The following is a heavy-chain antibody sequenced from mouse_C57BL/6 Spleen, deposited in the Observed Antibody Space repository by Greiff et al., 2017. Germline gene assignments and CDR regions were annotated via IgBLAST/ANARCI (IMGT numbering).Heavy chain of an antibody. CDR3: VRQYYGISHWYFDV. CDR1: GFSFNTYA. Sequence: EVKVVESGGGLVQPKGSLKLSCAASGFSFNTYAMNWVRQAPGKGLEWVARIRSKSNNYATYYADSVKDRFTISRDDSESMLYLQMNNLKTEDTAMYYCVRQYYGISHWYFDVWGTGTTVTVSS. D-gene: IGHD1-1*01. CDR2: IRSKSNNYAT. V-gene: IGHV10-1*01. J-gene: IGHJ1*03.